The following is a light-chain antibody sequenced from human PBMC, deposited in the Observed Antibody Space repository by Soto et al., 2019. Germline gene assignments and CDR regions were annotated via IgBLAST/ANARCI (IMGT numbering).Light chain of an antibody. Sequence: EMVMTQSPPTLSVSPLERSTLSCRVSQSVSRSLAWYQQKPGQAPRLLIYGASTRATGIPDRFSGSGSGTEFTLTISSLQPEDFAVYYCQQYDIWPPWTFAQGTKVDIK. CDR2: GAS. J-gene: IGKJ1*01. CDR1: QSVSRS. V-gene: IGKV3-15*01. CDR3: QQYDIWPPWT.